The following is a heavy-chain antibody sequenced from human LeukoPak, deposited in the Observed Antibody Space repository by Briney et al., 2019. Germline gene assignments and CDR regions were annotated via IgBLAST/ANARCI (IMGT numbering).Heavy chain of an antibody. Sequence: SQTLSLTCTVSGGSISSGDYFWSWIRQPAGKGLEWIGRIYASGTINYNPSLKSRVTISVDTSKNQLSLKLSSVTAADTAVYYCARYSAVYGGNSEHAFDIWGQGTMVTVSS. CDR1: GGSISSGDYF. D-gene: IGHD4-23*01. CDR3: ARYSAVYGGNSEHAFDI. CDR2: IYASGTI. J-gene: IGHJ3*02. V-gene: IGHV4-61*02.